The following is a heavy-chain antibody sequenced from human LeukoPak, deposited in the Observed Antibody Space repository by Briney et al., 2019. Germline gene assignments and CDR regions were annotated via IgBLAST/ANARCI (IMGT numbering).Heavy chain of an antibody. D-gene: IGHD3-3*01. Sequence: ASVKVSCKASGYTFTSYYMHWVRQAPGQGLEWMGIVNPSGGSTSYTQKFQGRVTMTRDTSTSTVYMELSSLRSEDTAVYYCAREGFPPKISDFWSGLGPYYYYGMDVWGQGTTVTVSS. CDR1: GYTFTSYY. CDR3: AREGFPPKISDFWSGLGPYYYYGMDV. CDR2: VNPSGGST. J-gene: IGHJ6*02. V-gene: IGHV1-46*01.